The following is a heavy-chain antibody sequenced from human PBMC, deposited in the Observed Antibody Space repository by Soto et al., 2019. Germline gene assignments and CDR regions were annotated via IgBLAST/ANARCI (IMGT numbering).Heavy chain of an antibody. V-gene: IGHV4-30-2*01. CDR1: GGSISSGGYS. D-gene: IGHD4-17*01. J-gene: IGHJ4*02. CDR2: IYHSGST. CDR3: ARGTTTVTTFDY. Sequence: SETLSLTCAVSGGSISSGGYSWSWIRQPPGKGLECIGYIYHSGSTYYNPSLKNRVTISVDRSKNQHSLKLSSVTAADTAVYYCARGTTTVTTFDYWGQGTLVTVSS.